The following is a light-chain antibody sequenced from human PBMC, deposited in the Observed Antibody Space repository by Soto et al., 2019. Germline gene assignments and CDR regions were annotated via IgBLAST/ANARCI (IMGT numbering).Light chain of an antibody. Sequence: EIAVTQSPATLSVSPGERVTLSCRASQSVSSSFAWYQQRPGQAPRLLIYDTSTRAAGIAARFSGSGSGTEFTLTISSLQSEDFAVYYCQQYVHWPPGTFGQGTTVDIK. CDR3: QQYVHWPPGT. J-gene: IGKJ1*01. V-gene: IGKV3-15*01. CDR1: QSVSSS. CDR2: DTS.